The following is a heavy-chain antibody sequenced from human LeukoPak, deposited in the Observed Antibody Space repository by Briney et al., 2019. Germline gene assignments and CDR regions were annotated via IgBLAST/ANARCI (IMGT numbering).Heavy chain of an antibody. CDR1: GGSISSGGYY. V-gene: IGHV4-31*03. Sequence: PSETLSLTCTVSGGSISSGGYYWSWIRQHPGKGLEWIGYIYYSGSTCYNPSLKSRVTISVDTSKNQFSLKLSSVTAADTAVYYCASVDTAMGHFEGWGQGTLVTVSS. CDR2: IYYSGST. J-gene: IGHJ4*02. CDR3: ASVDTAMGHFEG. D-gene: IGHD5-18*01.